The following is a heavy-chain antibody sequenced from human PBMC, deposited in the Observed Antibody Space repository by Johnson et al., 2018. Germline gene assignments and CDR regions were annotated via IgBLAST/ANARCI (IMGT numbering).Heavy chain of an antibody. CDR2: ISWNSGSI. CDR1: GFTFDDYA. D-gene: IGHD3-3*01. J-gene: IGHJ1*01. Sequence: VQLVESGGGLVQPGRSLRLSCAASGFTFDDYAMHWVRQAPGKGLEWVSGISWNSGSIGYADSVKGRFTIPRDNAKNSLYLQMNSLRAEDTAWYYCAKAPVGWLGEGAEYFQHWGQGTLVTVSS. V-gene: IGHV3-9*01. CDR3: AKAPVGWLGEGAEYFQH.